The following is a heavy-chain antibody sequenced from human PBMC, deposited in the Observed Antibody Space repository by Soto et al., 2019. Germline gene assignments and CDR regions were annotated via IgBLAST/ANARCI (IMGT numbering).Heavy chain of an antibody. CDR1: GYTFTSYD. CDR3: ARGKGWLRVFDY. D-gene: IGHD5-12*01. J-gene: IGHJ4*02. V-gene: IGHV1-8*01. CDR2: MNPNSGNT. Sequence: ASVKVSCKASGYTFTSYDINGVRQATGQGLEWMGWMNPNSGNTGYAQKFQGRVTMTRNTSISTAYMELSSLRSEDTAVYYCARGKGWLRVFDYWGQGTLVTVSS.